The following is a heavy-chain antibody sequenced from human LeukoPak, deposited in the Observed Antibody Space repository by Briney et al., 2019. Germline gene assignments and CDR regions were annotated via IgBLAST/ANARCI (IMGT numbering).Heavy chain of an antibody. D-gene: IGHD3-10*01. CDR2: IVVGSGDT. Sequence: SVKVSCKASGFTFNRSIVQWVRQTRGQRPEWIGGIVVGSGDTKYAQKFQGRVTITRDLSRTTTYMELKSLSSEDTAMYYCAEQHFFYFHASGSSDYYFDYWGQGTLVSVSS. V-gene: IGHV1-58*01. CDR1: GFTFNRSI. J-gene: IGHJ4*02. CDR3: AEQHFFYFHASGSSDYYFDY.